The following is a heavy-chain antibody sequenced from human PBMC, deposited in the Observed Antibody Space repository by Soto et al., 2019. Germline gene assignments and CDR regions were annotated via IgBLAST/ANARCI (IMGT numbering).Heavy chain of an antibody. D-gene: IGHD3-16*01. CDR2: IIPILGIA. J-gene: IGHJ4*02. Sequence: QVQLVQSGAEVKKPGSSVKVSCTASGGTFSSYTISWVRQAPGQGLEWMGRIIPILGIANYAQKFQGRVTITADKSTSTAYMELSSLRSEDTAVYYCARDKHIGEPPYFDYWGQGTLVTVSS. CDR3: ARDKHIGEPPYFDY. CDR1: GGTFSSYT. V-gene: IGHV1-69*08.